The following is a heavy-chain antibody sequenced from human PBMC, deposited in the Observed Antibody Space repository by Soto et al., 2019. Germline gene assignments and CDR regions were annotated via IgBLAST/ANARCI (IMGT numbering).Heavy chain of an antibody. CDR1: GGSFSGYY. J-gene: IGHJ4*02. D-gene: IGHD3-22*01. Sequence: SETLTLTCAVYGGSFSGYYWSWIRQPPWKGLEWIGEINHSGSTNYNPSLKSRVTISVDTSKNQFSLKLSSVTAADTAVYYCARRPALNYYDSSGYQIFDYWGQGTLVTVSS. CDR3: ARRPALNYYDSSGYQIFDY. V-gene: IGHV4-34*01. CDR2: INHSGST.